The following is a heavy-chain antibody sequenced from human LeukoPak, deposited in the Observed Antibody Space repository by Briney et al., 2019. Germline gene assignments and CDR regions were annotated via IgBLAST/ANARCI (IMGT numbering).Heavy chain of an antibody. CDR1: GGSISSSNW. CDR3: ARVDRGSGWYFSSGQFDY. CDR2: IYYSGST. V-gene: IGHV4-4*02. J-gene: IGHJ4*02. Sequence: PSETLSLTCAVSGGSISSSNWWSWVRQPPGKGLEWIGYIYYSGSTNYNPSLKSRVTISVDTSKNQFSLKLSSVTAADTAVYYCARVDRGSGWYFSSGQFDYWGQGTLVTVSS. D-gene: IGHD6-19*01.